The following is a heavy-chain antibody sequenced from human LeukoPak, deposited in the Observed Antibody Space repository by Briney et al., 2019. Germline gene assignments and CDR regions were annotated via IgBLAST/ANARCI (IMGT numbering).Heavy chain of an antibody. CDR3: ARQGVYKRTIFGAPSHGPFDY. D-gene: IGHD3-3*01. V-gene: IGHV5-51*01. CDR1: GYSFTSYW. Sequence: GESLKISCKGSGYSFTSYWIGWVRQMPGKGLEWMGIIYPGDSDTRYSPSFQGQVTISADKSISTAYLQWSSLKASDTAMYYCARQGVYKRTIFGAPSHGPFDYWGQGTLVTVSS. CDR2: IYPGDSDT. J-gene: IGHJ4*02.